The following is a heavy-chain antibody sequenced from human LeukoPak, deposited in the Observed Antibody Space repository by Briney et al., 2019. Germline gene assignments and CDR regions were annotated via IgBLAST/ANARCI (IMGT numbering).Heavy chain of an antibody. CDR1: GYTFTSYG. Sequence: ASVKVSCKVSGYTFTSYGISWVRQAPGKGLEWMGWISAYNGNTNYAQKLQGRVTMTTDTSTSTAYMELRSLRSDDTAVYYCARAIAVAGNYYYYYYGMDVWGQGTTATVSS. CDR2: ISAYNGNT. CDR3: ARAIAVAGNYYYYYYGMDV. D-gene: IGHD6-19*01. V-gene: IGHV1-18*01. J-gene: IGHJ6*02.